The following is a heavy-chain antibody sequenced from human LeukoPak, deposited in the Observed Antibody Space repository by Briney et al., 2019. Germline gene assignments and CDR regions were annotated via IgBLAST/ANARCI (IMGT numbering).Heavy chain of an antibody. D-gene: IGHD3-16*02. V-gene: IGHV1-3*01. Sequence: ASVKVSCKASGYTFTSYAMHWVRQAPGQRLEWMGWINAGNGNTKYSQKFQGRVTITRDTSASTAYMELSSLRSEDTAVYYCAREEHDYVWGSYRYYYYYGIDVWGQGTTVTVSS. J-gene: IGHJ6*02. CDR2: INAGNGNT. CDR1: GYTFTSYA. CDR3: AREEHDYVWGSYRYYYYYGIDV.